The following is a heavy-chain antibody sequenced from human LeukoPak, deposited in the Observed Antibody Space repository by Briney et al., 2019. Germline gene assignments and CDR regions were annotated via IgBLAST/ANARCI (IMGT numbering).Heavy chain of an antibody. J-gene: IGHJ4*02. V-gene: IGHV1-69*04. CDR1: GGTFSSYA. CDR3: ARQAGYCSSTSCYETDPFDY. D-gene: IGHD2-2*01. Sequence: SVKVSCKASGGTFSSYAISWVRQAPGQGLEWMGRIIPILGIANYAQKFQGRVTITADKSTSTAYMELSSLRSEDTAVYYCARQAGYCSSTSCYETDPFDYWGQGTLVTVSS. CDR2: IIPILGIA.